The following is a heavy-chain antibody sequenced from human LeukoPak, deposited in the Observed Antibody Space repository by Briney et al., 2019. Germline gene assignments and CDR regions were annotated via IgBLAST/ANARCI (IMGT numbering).Heavy chain of an antibody. J-gene: IGHJ3*02. Sequence: SETLSLTCTVSGGSISSYYWRWIRQPPGKGLEWIGYIYYSGSTNYNPSLKSRVTISVDTSKNQFSLKLSSVTAADTAVYYCARPALVSGGAFDIWGQGTMVTVSS. V-gene: IGHV4-59*08. CDR1: GGSISSYY. CDR3: ARPALVSGGAFDI. CDR2: IYYSGST. D-gene: IGHD1-14*01.